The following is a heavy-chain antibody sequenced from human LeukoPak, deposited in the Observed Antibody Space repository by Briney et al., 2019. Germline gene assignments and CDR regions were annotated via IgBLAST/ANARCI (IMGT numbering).Heavy chain of an antibody. CDR3: ARADIVGATWHAFDI. D-gene: IGHD1-26*01. CDR1: GYTFTSYG. Sequence: ASVKVSCKASGYTFTSYGISWVRQAPGQGLEWMGWISAYNGNTNYAQKLQGRVTITTDTSTSTAYMELRSLRSDDTAVYYCARADIVGATWHAFDIWGQGTMVTVSS. V-gene: IGHV1-18*01. J-gene: IGHJ3*02. CDR2: ISAYNGNT.